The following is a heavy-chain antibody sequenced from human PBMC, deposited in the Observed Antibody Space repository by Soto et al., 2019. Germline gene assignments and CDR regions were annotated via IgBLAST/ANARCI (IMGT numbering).Heavy chain of an antibody. CDR1: GFIFSDHA. Sequence: PWGSLRLSCAVSGFIFSDHAINLFRHSPGKWLEWVSSIDEDGSTTHYADSVKGRFTISRDDSKNTLYLQMDSLRAEDTALYYCSRVLYGFSYGKCDYWGQGALVTVSS. J-gene: IGHJ4*02. CDR2: IDEDGSTT. V-gene: IGHV3-23*01. CDR3: SRVLYGFSYGKCDY. D-gene: IGHD1-1*01.